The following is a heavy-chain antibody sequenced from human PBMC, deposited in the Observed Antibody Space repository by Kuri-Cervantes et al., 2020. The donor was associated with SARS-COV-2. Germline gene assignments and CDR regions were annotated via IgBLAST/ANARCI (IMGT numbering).Heavy chain of an antibody. D-gene: IGHD4-23*01. CDR2: IKSDGSST. CDR3: ARAVSGGNSHYDF. J-gene: IGHJ4*02. Sequence: GGSLRLSCAVSGFTFSDYSMNWVRQGPGRGLVWVSRIKSDGSSTSYADSVEGRFTISRDNAKNTLYLQMNSLRAEDTAVYYCARAVSGGNSHYDFWGQGALVTVSS. CDR1: GFTFSDYS. V-gene: IGHV3-74*01.